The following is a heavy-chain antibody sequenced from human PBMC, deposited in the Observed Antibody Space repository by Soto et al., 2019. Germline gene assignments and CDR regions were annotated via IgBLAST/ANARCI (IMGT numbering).Heavy chain of an antibody. CDR2: IYSGGSI. D-gene: IGHD6-19*01. V-gene: IGHV3-66*01. CDR3: ARGRIAVAGNPESFHH. CDR1: GFTVISHY. Sequence: EVQLVESGGGLVQPGGSLRLSCAASGFTVISHYMSWVRQAPGKGLEWVSVIYSGGSIYYADSVKGTFTITRYNSKNTLYLQMNSPRAEDTAVYYCARGRIAVAGNPESFHHWGQGPLVPVSS. J-gene: IGHJ1*01.